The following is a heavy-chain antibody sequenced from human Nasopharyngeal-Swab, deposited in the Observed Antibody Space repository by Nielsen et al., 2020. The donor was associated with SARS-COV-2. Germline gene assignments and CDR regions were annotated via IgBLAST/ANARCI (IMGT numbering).Heavy chain of an antibody. CDR3: ARPVHRGI. J-gene: IGHJ4*02. Sequence: WIRQPPGKGLEWIGSIYYSGSTYYNPSLKSRVTISVDTSKNQFSLKLSSVTAADTAVYYCARPVHRGIWGQGTLGTVSS. CDR2: IYYSGST. V-gene: IGHV4-39*01. D-gene: IGHD1-1*01.